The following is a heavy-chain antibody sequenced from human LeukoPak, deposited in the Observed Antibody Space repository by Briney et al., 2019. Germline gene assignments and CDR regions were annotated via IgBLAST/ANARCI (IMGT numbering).Heavy chain of an antibody. CDR1: GFTFSSYT. CDR3: AREARPDAFDI. V-gene: IGHV3-30-3*01. Sequence: GGSLRLSCAASGFTFSSYTMHWVRQAPGKGLEWVSLISYHENNKYYADSVKGRFTISRDNSKNTLYLQMNSLRADDTAVYYCAREARPDAFDIWGQGTTVTVSS. CDR2: ISYHENNK. J-gene: IGHJ3*02.